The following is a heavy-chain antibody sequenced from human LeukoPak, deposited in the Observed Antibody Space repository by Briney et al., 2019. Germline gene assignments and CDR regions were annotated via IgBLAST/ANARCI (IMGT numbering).Heavy chain of an antibody. D-gene: IGHD6-13*01. V-gene: IGHV3-30*18. J-gene: IGHJ4*02. Sequence: GRSLRLSCAASGFTFSSYGMHWVRQAPGKGLEWVAVISYDGSNKYYADSVKGRFTISRDNSKNTLYLQMNSLRAEDTAVYYCAKDTGYSVAAADYWGQGTLVTVSS. CDR3: AKDTGYSVAAADY. CDR2: ISYDGSNK. CDR1: GFTFSSYG.